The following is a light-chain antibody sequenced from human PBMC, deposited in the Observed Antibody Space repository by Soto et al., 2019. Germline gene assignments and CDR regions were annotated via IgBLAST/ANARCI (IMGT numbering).Light chain of an antibody. CDR1: QSISSY. CDR3: QQSDSVPIT. J-gene: IGKJ5*01. V-gene: IGKV1-39*01. Sequence: DIQMTQSPSSLSSSVGARVTITCRASQSISSYLNWYQQKPGRAPKLLIYGASSLQSGVPSRFSGSGSGTDFTLSINSLQPDDFAIYYCQQSDSVPITFGQGTRLEIK. CDR2: GAS.